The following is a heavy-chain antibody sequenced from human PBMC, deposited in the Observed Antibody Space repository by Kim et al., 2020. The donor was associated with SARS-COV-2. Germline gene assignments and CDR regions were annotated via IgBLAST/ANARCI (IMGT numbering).Heavy chain of an antibody. J-gene: IGHJ6*02. CDR3: ANGNMVV. D-gene: IGHD1-1*01. CDR2: DESNK. Sequence: DESNKYDADAVKGRFTLSRDNSKNTLYLQMNSRRAEDRAVYYCANGNMVVWGQGTTVTVSS. V-gene: IGHV3-30*02.